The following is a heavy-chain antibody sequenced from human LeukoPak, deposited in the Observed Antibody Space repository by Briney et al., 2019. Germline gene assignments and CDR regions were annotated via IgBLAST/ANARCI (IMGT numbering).Heavy chain of an antibody. CDR3: AKEDY. V-gene: IGHV3-9*01. J-gene: IGHJ4*02. Sequence: GGSLRLSCAASGFTFDDYAMHWVRQAPGKGLEWVSGISWNSGSIGYADSVKGRFTISRDNAKNSLYLQMNSLRAEDTVLYYCAKEDYWGQGTLVTVSS. CDR1: GFTFDDYA. CDR2: ISWNSGSI.